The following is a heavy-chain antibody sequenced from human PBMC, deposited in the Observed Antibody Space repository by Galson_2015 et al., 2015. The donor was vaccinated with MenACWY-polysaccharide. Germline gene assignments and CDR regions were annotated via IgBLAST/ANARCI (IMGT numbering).Heavy chain of an antibody. V-gene: IGHV4-39*07. CDR1: GGSNRRTSHY. Sequence: ETLSLTCPVSGGSNRRTSHYWAWIRPPPEKGLEWIGSIYDSGTTYYNQSLKSRVTISVDTSKNQLSLNVTSVTAADTAVYFCARYSHSYGSGSYGWFDPLGQGILVPVSS. J-gene: IGHJ5*02. CDR2: IYDSGTT. D-gene: IGHD3-10*01. CDR3: ARYSHSYGSGSYGWFDP.